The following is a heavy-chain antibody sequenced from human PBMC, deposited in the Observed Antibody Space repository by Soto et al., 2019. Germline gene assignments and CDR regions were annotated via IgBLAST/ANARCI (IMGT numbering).Heavy chain of an antibody. CDR1: GGSISSSNW. V-gene: IGHV4-4*02. CDR3: AFPATSDFDY. Sequence: QVQLQESGPGLVKPSGTLSVTCAVSGGSISSSNWWTWVRQPPGKGLEWIGEIYHSGTTNYNPSLKSRVVISGDRSRNHLSLTLSSVTAADTAVYYCAFPATSDFDYWGQGILVTVSS. J-gene: IGHJ4*02. D-gene: IGHD4-4*01. CDR2: IYHSGTT.